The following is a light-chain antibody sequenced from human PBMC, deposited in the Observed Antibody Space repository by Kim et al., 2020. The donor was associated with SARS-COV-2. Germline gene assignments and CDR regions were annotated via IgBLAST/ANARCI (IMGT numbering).Light chain of an antibody. Sequence: DIQMTQSPSTLSASVGDRVTITCRASQRISSWLAWYQQKPGEAPKLLISKASNLEGGVPSRFSGSGSGTEFTLTIRSLQPDDFASYHCQQYYSSNPTFGQGTKLEIK. J-gene: IGKJ2*01. V-gene: IGKV1-5*03. CDR3: QQYYSSNPT. CDR1: QRISSW. CDR2: KAS.